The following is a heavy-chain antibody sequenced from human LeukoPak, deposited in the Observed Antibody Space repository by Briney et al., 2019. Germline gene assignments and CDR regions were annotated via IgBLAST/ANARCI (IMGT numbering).Heavy chain of an antibody. CDR1: GFTFSSYW. CDR3: ARAMDV. Sequence: GGSLRLSCAAPGFTFSSYWMNWVRQAPGKGLEWVANIKQDGSKIYYVDSVKGRFTISRDNAKNSLYLQMNSLRAEDTAVYYCARAMDVWGQGTTVTVSS. CDR2: IKQDGSKI. V-gene: IGHV3-7*03. J-gene: IGHJ6*02.